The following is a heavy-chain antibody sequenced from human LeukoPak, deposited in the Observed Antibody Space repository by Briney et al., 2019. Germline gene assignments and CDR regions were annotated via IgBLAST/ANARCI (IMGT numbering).Heavy chain of an antibody. CDR1: GFTFSSYA. V-gene: IGHV3-23*01. CDR3: ANLDYYDYVWGSYRDAFDI. CDR2: ISGSGGST. Sequence: GGSLRLSCAASGFTFSSYAMSWVRQAPGKGLEWVSTISGSGGSTYYADSVKGRFTISRDNSKNTLYLQMNSLRAEDAAVYYCANLDYYDYVWGSYRDAFDIWGQGTMVTVSS. D-gene: IGHD3-16*02. J-gene: IGHJ3*02.